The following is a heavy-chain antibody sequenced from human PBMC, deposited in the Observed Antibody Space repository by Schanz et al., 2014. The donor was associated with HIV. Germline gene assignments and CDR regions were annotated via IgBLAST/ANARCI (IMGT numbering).Heavy chain of an antibody. D-gene: IGHD5-18*01. J-gene: IGHJ4*02. V-gene: IGHV1-18*04. CDR2: ISTYNGHT. Sequence: QVQLVQSGAEVKKPGASVKVSCTASGYRFISYGISWVRQAPGQGLEWMGWISTYNGHTDYAQKFQGRITLTTDSPTNTAYLELRSLTSDDPAVYYCAREYSTWDRHFDYWGQGTLVTVSP. CDR3: AREYSTWDRHFDY. CDR1: GYRFISYG.